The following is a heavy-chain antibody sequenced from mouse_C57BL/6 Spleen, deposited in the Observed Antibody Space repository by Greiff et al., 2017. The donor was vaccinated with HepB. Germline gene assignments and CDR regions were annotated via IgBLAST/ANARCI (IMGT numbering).Heavy chain of an antibody. V-gene: IGHV5-17*01. CDR2: ISSGSSTI. J-gene: IGHJ4*01. D-gene: IGHD1-1*01. CDR3: ARVIITTVVGSMDY. CDR1: GFTFSDYG. Sequence: EVQLVESGGGLVKPGGSLKLSCAASGFTFSDYGMHWVRQAPEKGLEWVAYISSGSSTIYYADTVKGRFTISRDNAKNTLFLQMTSLRSEDTAMYYCARVIITTVVGSMDYWGQGTTVTVSS.